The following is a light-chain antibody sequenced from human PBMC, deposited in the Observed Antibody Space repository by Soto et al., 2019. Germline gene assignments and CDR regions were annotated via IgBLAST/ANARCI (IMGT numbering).Light chain of an antibody. CDR2: EAS. J-gene: IGKJ5*01. V-gene: IGKV3-15*01. CDR3: QQFNDYPIT. Sequence: EIVMTQSPATLSVSPGERFTLSCRASQSVRSNLAWYQQKPGQAPRLLIYEASTRATGVPARFSGSGSGTEFTLTISSLQSEDFATYYCQQFNDYPITFGQGTRLEIK. CDR1: QSVRSN.